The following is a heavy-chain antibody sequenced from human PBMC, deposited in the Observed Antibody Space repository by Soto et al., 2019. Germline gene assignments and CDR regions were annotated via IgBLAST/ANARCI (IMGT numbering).Heavy chain of an antibody. D-gene: IGHD1-26*01. CDR2: ISSSSSYI. CDR1: GFTFSSYS. V-gene: IGHV3-21*01. Sequence: EVQLGESGGGLVKPGGSLRLSCAASGFTFSSYSMNWVRQAPGKGLEWVSSISSSSSYIYYADSVKGRFTISRDNAKNSLYLQMNSMRAEDTAVYYCARDLLELPYFDYWGQGTLVTVSS. CDR3: ARDLLELPYFDY. J-gene: IGHJ4*02.